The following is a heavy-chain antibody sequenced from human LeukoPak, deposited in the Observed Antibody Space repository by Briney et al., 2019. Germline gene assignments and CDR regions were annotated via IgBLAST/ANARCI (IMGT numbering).Heavy chain of an antibody. CDR3: ARMKVSRGFDY. D-gene: IGHD2-8*01. CDR2: ISYDGSKR. Sequence: PGGSLRLSCAASGFTFSNYAMHWVRQAPGKGLEWEAIISYDGSKRYYADSVKGRFTISRDNSKNTLYLELNSLRAEDTAVYYCARMKVSRGFDYWGQGTLVTVSS. J-gene: IGHJ4*02. CDR1: GFTFSNYA. V-gene: IGHV3-30*01.